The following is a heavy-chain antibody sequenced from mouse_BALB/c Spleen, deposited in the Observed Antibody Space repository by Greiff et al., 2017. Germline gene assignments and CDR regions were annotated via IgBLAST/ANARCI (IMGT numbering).Heavy chain of an antibody. CDR3: ARNYRYDGGFDY. CDR1: GFNIKDTY. D-gene: IGHD2-14*01. CDR2: IDPANGNT. Sequence: EVKLVESGAELVKPGASVKLSCTASGFNIKDTYMHWVKQRPEQGLEWIGRIDPANGNTKYDPKFQGKATITADTSSNTAYLQLSSLTSEDTAVYYCARNYRYDGGFDYWGQGTTLTVSS. J-gene: IGHJ2*01. V-gene: IGHV14-3*02.